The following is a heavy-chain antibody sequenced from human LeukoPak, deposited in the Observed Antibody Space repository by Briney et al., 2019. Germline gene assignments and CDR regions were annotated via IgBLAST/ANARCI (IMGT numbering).Heavy chain of an antibody. CDR2: ISSSSSYI. CDR1: GFTFSSYS. Sequence: GGSLRLSCAASGFTFSSYSMNWVRQAPGKGLEWVSSISSSSSYIYYADSVKGRFTISRDNAKNSLYLQMNSLRAEDTAVYYCARDHYYDSSGYYYNPQSLDYWGQGTLVTVSA. V-gene: IGHV3-21*01. CDR3: ARDHYYDSSGYYYNPQSLDY. J-gene: IGHJ4*02. D-gene: IGHD3-22*01.